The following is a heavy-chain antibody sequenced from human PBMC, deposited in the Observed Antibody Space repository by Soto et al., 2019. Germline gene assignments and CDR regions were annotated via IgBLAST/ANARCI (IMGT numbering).Heavy chain of an antibody. CDR3: ARVYCSGGGCYGLDY. V-gene: IGHV1-46*01. CDR1: GDTFTSYY. CDR2: INPSGDT. Sequence: QVQLVQSGAEVKKPGASVKISCKASGDTFTSYYMHWVRQAPGQGLEWMGIINPSGDTSYAQKFQGRVTMTRDTSTSTVYMELSSLRSEDTAVYYCARVYCSGGGCYGLDYWGQGTLVTVSS. J-gene: IGHJ4*02. D-gene: IGHD2-15*01.